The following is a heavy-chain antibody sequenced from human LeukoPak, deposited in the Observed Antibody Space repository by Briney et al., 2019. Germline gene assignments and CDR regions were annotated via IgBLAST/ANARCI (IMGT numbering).Heavy chain of an antibody. V-gene: IGHV4-31*03. CDR2: IYHTGDT. J-gene: IGHJ5*02. Sequence: SETLSLTCTVSSGSFSSGGYYWSWIRQHPGKGLEWIGNIYHTGDTFYNPSLQSRFIISVDTSKNQFSLKVSSVTAADTAIYYCARRNDPWSGPRNWFDPRGQGILVTVSS. CDR1: SGSFSSGGYY. CDR3: ARRNDPWSGPRNWFDP. D-gene: IGHD3-3*01.